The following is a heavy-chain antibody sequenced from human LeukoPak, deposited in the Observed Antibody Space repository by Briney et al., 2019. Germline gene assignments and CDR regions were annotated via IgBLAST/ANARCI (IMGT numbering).Heavy chain of an antibody. D-gene: IGHD6-13*01. Sequence: PSGTLSLTCAVSGGSISSRNWWSWVRQPPGKGLEWIAEIHHSGSTNYNPSLKSRVTISVDTSQKQFSLSLRSVTAADTAVYYCARGRYLTTRGGAAAGFLDYWGQGSLVTVST. J-gene: IGHJ4*02. CDR2: IHHSGST. V-gene: IGHV4-4*02. CDR1: GGSISSRNW. CDR3: ARGRYLTTRGGAAAGFLDY.